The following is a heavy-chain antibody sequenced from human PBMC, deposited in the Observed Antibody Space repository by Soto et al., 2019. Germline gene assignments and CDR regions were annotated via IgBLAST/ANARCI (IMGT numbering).Heavy chain of an antibody. J-gene: IGHJ4*02. CDR1: GYTFTSYA. CDR2: INAGNGNT. V-gene: IGHV1-3*01. CDR3: ARSTGYYFIDY. D-gene: IGHD3-9*01. Sequence: QVQPVQSGAEVKKPGASVKFSCKASGYTFTSYAMHWVRQAPGQRLEWMGWINAGNGNTKYSQKFQGRVTITRDTSASTAYMELSSLRSEDTAVYYCARSTGYYFIDYWGQGTLVTVSS.